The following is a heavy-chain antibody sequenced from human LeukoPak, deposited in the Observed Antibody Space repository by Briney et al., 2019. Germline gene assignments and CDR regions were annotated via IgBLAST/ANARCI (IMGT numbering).Heavy chain of an antibody. CDR2: IYISGST. D-gene: IGHD4/OR15-4a*01. Sequence: PLETLSLTCSVSGASINSHYWTWIRQPAGKGLEWIGRIYISGSTNYSPSLKSRVTMSVDTSKNQFSLNLISVTAADTAVYYCARALNPLTGTYYFDYWGQGTLVTVSS. J-gene: IGHJ4*02. CDR1: GASINSHY. CDR3: ARALNPLTGTYYFDY. V-gene: IGHV4-4*07.